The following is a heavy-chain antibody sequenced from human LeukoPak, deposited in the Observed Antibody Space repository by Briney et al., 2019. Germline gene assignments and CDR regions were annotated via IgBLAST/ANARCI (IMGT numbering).Heavy chain of an antibody. J-gene: IGHJ4*02. CDR3: ARGAVAGTGNYYFDY. CDR2: IIPIFGTA. V-gene: IGHV1-69*06. CDR1: GGTFSSYA. Sequence: GASVKVSCKASGGTFSSYAISWVRQAPGQGLEWMGGIIPIFGTANYAQKFQGRVTITADKSTSTAYMELSSLRSEDTAVYYCARGAVAGTGNYYFDYWGQGTLVTVSS. D-gene: IGHD6-19*01.